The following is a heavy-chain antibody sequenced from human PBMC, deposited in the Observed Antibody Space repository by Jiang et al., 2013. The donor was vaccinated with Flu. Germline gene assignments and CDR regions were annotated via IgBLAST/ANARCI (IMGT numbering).Heavy chain of an antibody. Sequence: VVQPGRSLRLSCTASGFTFSSYAMHWVRQAPGKGLEWVAVILYDGSSKQYADSVKGRFIISRDNSKNTLYLQMNSLKAEDTAVYYCARAPTAAVPGTSWGQGTLVTVSS. J-gene: IGHJ5*02. CDR2: ILYDGSSK. CDR1: GFTFSSYA. CDR3: ARAPTAAVPGTS. D-gene: IGHD6-19*01. V-gene: IGHV3-30-3*01.